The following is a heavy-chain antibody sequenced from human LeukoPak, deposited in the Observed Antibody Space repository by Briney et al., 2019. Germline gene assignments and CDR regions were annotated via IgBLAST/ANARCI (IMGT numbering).Heavy chain of an antibody. Sequence: GGSLRLSCAPSGFTFSSYGMHWVRQPPGKGLEWVAFIRYAGRNQYYADSVKGRFTISRDNSKNTLYLQMNSLRAEDTAVYYCAKDLPLYCGGDCYTNAIDYWGQGTLVTVSS. CDR2: IRYAGRNQ. J-gene: IGHJ4*02. D-gene: IGHD2-21*01. CDR3: AKDLPLYCGGDCYTNAIDY. V-gene: IGHV3-30*02. CDR1: GFTFSSYG.